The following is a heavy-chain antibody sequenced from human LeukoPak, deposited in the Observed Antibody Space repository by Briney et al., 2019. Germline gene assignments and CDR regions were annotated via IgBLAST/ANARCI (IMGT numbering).Heavy chain of an antibody. Sequence: SVKVSCKASGGTFSSYAISWVRQAPGQGLECMGRIIPIFGTANYAQKFQGRVTITTDESTSTAYMELSSLRSEDTAVYYCARDPHHCSGGSCYGYWGQGTLVTVSS. J-gene: IGHJ4*02. CDR3: ARDPHHCSGGSCYGY. V-gene: IGHV1-69*05. CDR1: GGTFSSYA. CDR2: IIPIFGTA. D-gene: IGHD2-15*01.